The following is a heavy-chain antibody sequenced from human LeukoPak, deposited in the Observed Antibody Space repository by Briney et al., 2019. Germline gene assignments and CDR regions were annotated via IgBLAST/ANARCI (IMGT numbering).Heavy chain of an antibody. J-gene: IGHJ6*03. CDR2: IKTDGSQI. V-gene: IGHV3-7*01. CDR1: GFTFSSYW. D-gene: IGHD5-24*01. Sequence: PGGSLRLSCAVSGFTFSSYWMTWVRQAPGKGLEWVANIKTDGSQIYYVDSVKGRFTISRDNAKNSLYLQMNSLRAEDTAVYYCARGTWATLYYYYMDVWGKGTTVTVSS. CDR3: ARGTWATLYYYYMDV.